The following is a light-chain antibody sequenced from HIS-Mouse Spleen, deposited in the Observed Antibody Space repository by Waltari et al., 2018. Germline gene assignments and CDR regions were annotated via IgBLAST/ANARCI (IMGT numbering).Light chain of an antibody. CDR1: SSDVGGYNY. CDR3: SSYTSSSTLYVV. J-gene: IGLJ2*01. Sequence: QSALTQPASVSGSPGQSITISCTGTSSDVGGYNYVSWYQQHPGKAPKLMIYEVSKRPSGVSNRFSGSNSGNTASLTISGLQAEDEADYYCSSYTSSSTLYVVFGGGTKLTVL. V-gene: IGLV2-14*01. CDR2: EVS.